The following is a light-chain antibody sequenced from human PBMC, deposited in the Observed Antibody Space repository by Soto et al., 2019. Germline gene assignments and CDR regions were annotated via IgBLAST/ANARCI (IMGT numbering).Light chain of an antibody. Sequence: DIQMTQSPSSLSVSIGDRVVITCRASQSISTYLNWYQYKPGKAPRLVIFRSSTLQSGVPSRFSGRGSGTDFTLTLIRLSTGDFSTYLCQQTFSPFLSFRGGTKVEI. J-gene: IGKJ4*01. V-gene: IGKV1-39*01. CDR1: QSISTY. CDR2: RSS. CDR3: QQTFSPFLS.